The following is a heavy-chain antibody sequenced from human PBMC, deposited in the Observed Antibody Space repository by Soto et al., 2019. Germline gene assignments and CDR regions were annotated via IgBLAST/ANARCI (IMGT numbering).Heavy chain of an antibody. CDR2: VYESGST. CDR3: ARDKSGSGIYFYYFDS. Sequence: SETLSLTCTVSGASVSSGSYYWTWIRQPPGKGLEWIGCVYESGSTNYNPSLKSRVSISEDTSKNQFSLRLSSVTAADTAVYYCARDKSGSGIYFYYFDSWGQGILITVS. V-gene: IGHV4-61*01. J-gene: IGHJ4*02. D-gene: IGHD3-10*01. CDR1: GASVSSGSYY.